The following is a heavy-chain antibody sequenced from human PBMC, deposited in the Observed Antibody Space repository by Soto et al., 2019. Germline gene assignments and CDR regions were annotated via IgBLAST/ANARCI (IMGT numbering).Heavy chain of an antibody. CDR3: ARLFAHCSSTSCYREDYYYGMDV. V-gene: IGHV5-51*01. Sequence: GESLKISCKGSGYSFTSYWIGWVRQMPGKGLEWMGLIYPGDSDTRYSPSFQGQVTIAADKSISTAYLQWSSLKASDTAMYYCARLFAHCSSTSCYREDYYYGMDVWGQGTTVTVSS. CDR2: IYPGDSDT. D-gene: IGHD2-2*02. CDR1: GYSFTSYW. J-gene: IGHJ6*02.